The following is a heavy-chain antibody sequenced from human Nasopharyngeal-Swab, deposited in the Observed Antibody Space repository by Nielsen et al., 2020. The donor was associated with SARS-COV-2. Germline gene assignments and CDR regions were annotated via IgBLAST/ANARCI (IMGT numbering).Heavy chain of an antibody. CDR2: INSAGSAT. J-gene: IGHJ4*02. Sequence: GESLKISCVASGFTFRSYWMHWVRQAPGEGPVWVSHINSAGSATSYADSVKGQFTISRDNAKSTLYLQMNSLRGDDTAIYFCAKDFWGALDSWGQGTLVTVSS. V-gene: IGHV3-74*01. D-gene: IGHD3-16*01. CDR3: AKDFWGALDS. CDR1: GFTFRSYW.